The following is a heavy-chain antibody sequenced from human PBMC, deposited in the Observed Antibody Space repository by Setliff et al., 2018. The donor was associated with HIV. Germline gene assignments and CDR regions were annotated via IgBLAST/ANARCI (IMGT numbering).Heavy chain of an antibody. CDR2: IDAGNGNT. J-gene: IGHJ4*02. Sequence: ASVKVSCKASGYTFTTYAMHWVRQAPGQRLEWMGWIDAGNGNTKYSQKFQGRVTITRDTSASTAYLELSSLRSEDTAVYYCARVDYYDSSGYWHFDYWGQGAQVTVSS. D-gene: IGHD3-22*01. CDR1: GYTFTTYA. V-gene: IGHV1-3*01. CDR3: ARVDYYDSSGYWHFDY.